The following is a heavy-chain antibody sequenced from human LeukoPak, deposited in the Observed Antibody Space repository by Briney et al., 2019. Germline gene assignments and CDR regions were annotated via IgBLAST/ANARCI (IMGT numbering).Heavy chain of an antibody. CDR2: IYYSGST. J-gene: IGHJ2*01. CDR3: ARVLGIDWYFDL. CDR1: GGSISSSSYY. Sequence: SETLSLTCTVSGGSISSSSYYWSWIRQPPGKGLEWIGYIYYSGSTNYNPSLKSRVTISVDTSKNQFSLKLSSVTAADTAVYYCARVLGIDWYFDLWGRGTLVTVSS. D-gene: IGHD7-27*01. V-gene: IGHV4-61*01.